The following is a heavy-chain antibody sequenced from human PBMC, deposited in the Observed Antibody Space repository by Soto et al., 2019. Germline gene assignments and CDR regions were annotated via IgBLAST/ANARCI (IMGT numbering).Heavy chain of an antibody. CDR1: GIAFRDYA. Sequence: QAQLVESGGGVVQPGGSLRLSCAASGIAFRDYAMHWVRQAPGKGLEWIGVISHEAKNKYYADSVKVRFSISRDNVNNTLYLQMHNLGPDETAVYYCAKVESGSYYADFWGQGTLVIVSS. CDR3: AKVESGSYYADF. D-gene: IGHD1-26*01. CDR2: ISHEAKNK. V-gene: IGHV3-30*18. J-gene: IGHJ4*02.